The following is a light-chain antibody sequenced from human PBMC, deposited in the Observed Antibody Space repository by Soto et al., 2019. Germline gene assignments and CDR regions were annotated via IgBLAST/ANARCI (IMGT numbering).Light chain of an antibody. CDR3: QKYNNWPPLT. J-gene: IGKJ4*01. CDR1: QSVSSN. Sequence: EIVMTQSPATPSVSPGERATLSCRASQSVSSNLAWYQQKPGQAPRLLIYGASTRATGIPDRFSGSGSGTEFTLTISRLQSEDFAVYYCQKYNNWPPLTFGGGTKVDIK. V-gene: IGKV3-15*01. CDR2: GAS.